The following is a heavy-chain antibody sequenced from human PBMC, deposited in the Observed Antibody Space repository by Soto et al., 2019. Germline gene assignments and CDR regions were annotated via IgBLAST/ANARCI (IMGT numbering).Heavy chain of an antibody. Sequence: SETLSLTCTVSGGSISSSSYYWGWIRQPPGKGLEWIGSIYYSGSTYYNPSLKSRVTISVDTSKNQFSLKLSSVTAADTAVYYCAIGVDILTGYYPFHYWGQGTLVTVSS. V-gene: IGHV4-39*01. CDR1: GGSISSSSYY. CDR3: AIGVDILTGYYPFHY. CDR2: IYYSGST. D-gene: IGHD3-9*01. J-gene: IGHJ4*02.